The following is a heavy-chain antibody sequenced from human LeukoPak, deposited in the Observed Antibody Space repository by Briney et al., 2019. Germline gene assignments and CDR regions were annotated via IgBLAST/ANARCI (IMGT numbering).Heavy chain of an antibody. V-gene: IGHV3-53*01. CDR2: TYTGGNS. D-gene: IGHD3-16*01. CDR1: GFTVSSIH. CDR3: AKTPYVWGSSDIYYYFDY. Sequence: GGSLRLSCAASGFTVSSIHMVWVRQAPGKGLEWVSVTYTGGNSYYADSVKGRFIISRDISKNTLYLQMNSLRAEDTAVYYCAKTPYVWGSSDIYYYFDYWGQGTLVTVSS. J-gene: IGHJ4*02.